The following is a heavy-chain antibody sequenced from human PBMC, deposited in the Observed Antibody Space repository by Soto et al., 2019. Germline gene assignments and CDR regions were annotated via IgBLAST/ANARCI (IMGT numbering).Heavy chain of an antibody. CDR2: IYYSGST. J-gene: IGHJ6*02. D-gene: IGHD3-22*01. Sequence: PPETLSLTCTLSGGSVSSGSYYWSWIRQPQGKGLEWIGYIYYSGSTNYNPSIKSRVTISVNTSKNQFSLKLSSVTAADTAVYYCARDRDYYESHPGGMDVWGQGTTVTVSS. CDR3: ARDRDYYESHPGGMDV. V-gene: IGHV4-61*01. CDR1: GGSVSSGSYY.